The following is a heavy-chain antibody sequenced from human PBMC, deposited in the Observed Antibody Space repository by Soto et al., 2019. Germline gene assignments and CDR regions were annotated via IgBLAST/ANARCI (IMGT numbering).Heavy chain of an antibody. CDR1: GYSFTNYW. J-gene: IGHJ6*02. CDR2: IYPGDSDT. V-gene: IGHV5-51*01. CDR3: ARQDGGYYYDTSGYYSSMEV. D-gene: IGHD3-22*01. Sequence: GESLKISCKGSGYSFTNYWIGWVRQMPGKGLEWMGIIYPGDSDTRDSPSFQGQVTISADKSISTAYLQWSSLKASDTAMYYCARQDGGYYYDTSGYYSSMEVWGQGTTVTVSS.